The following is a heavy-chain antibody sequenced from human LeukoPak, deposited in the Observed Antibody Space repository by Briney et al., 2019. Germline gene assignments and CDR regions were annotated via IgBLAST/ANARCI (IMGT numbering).Heavy chain of an antibody. V-gene: IGHV1-2*02. Sequence: GASVKVSCKASGYTFTGYYMHWVRQAPGQGLEWMGWINPNSAITYYEQKFQGRATLTRDTSISTAYMELSRLTSDDTAVYYCARSVAIGAPGILFDYWGQGTLVTVSS. CDR2: INPNSAIT. J-gene: IGHJ4*02. D-gene: IGHD3-16*01. CDR3: ARSVAIGAPGILFDY. CDR1: GYTFTGYY.